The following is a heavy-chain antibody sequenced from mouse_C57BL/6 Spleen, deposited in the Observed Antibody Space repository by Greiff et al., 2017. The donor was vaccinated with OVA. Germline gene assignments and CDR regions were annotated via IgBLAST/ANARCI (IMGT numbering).Heavy chain of an antibody. CDR1: GYTFTSYW. Sequence: VQLKQSGTVLARPGASVKMSCKSSGYTFTSYWMHWVKQRPGQGLEWIGAIYPGNSDTSYNQKFKGKAKLTAVTSASTAYMELSSLTNEDSAVYYCTEGYYGNSGGFAYWGQGTLVTVSA. D-gene: IGHD2-1*01. V-gene: IGHV1-5*01. CDR3: TEGYYGNSGGFAY. J-gene: IGHJ3*01. CDR2: IYPGNSDT.